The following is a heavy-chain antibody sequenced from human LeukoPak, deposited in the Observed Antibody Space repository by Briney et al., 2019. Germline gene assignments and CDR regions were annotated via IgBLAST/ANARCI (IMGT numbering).Heavy chain of an antibody. V-gene: IGHV3-9*01. CDR1: GFTFNAYD. D-gene: IGHD2-21*01. J-gene: IGHJ4*02. Sequence: GGSLRLSCAASGFTFNAYDMTWVRQAPGKGLEWVSGISWNSGNIGYADSVKGRFTISRDNAKNSLYLQMNSLRAEDTALYYCAKESAVFPNAMDYWGQGTLVTVSS. CDR2: ISWNSGNI. CDR3: AKESAVFPNAMDY.